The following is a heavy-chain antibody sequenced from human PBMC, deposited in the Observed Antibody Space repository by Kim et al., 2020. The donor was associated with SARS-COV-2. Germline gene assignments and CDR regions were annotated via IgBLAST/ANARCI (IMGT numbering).Heavy chain of an antibody. V-gene: IGHV2-70*01. CDR3: ARIKPDDYGDLVGFDP. J-gene: IGHJ5*02. Sequence: SGPTLVNPTPTLTLTCTFSGFSRSTSGMCVSWIRQPTGKALEWLALIDWDDDKYYSTSLKTRLTISKDTSKNQVVLTMTNMDPVDTATYYCARIKPDDYGDLVGFDPWGQGTLVTVSS. D-gene: IGHD4-17*01. CDR1: GFSRSTSGMC. CDR2: IDWDDDK.